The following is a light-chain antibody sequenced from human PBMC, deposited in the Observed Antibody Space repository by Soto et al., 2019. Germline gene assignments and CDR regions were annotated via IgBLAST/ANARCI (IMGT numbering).Light chain of an antibody. Sequence: SVLTQPRSVCGSPGQSVTISCTGTSSEVGGYNYVSWYQQHPGKAPKLMIYDVSKRPSGVPDRFSGSKSGNTASLTISGLQAEDEADYYCCSYAGSYTYVFGTGTKVTVL. J-gene: IGLJ1*01. CDR1: SSEVGGYNY. V-gene: IGLV2-11*01. CDR3: CSYAGSYTYV. CDR2: DVS.